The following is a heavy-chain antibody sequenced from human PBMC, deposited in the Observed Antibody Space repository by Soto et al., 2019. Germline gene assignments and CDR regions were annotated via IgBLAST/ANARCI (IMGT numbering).Heavy chain of an antibody. V-gene: IGHV4-31*03. Sequence: SETLSLTCTVSGGSISSGGYYWSWIRQHPGKGLEWIGYIYYSGSTYYNPSLKSRVTISVDTSKNQFSLKLSSVTAADTAVYYCARESRFNYYGSGSYNWFDPWGQGTLVTVSS. CDR1: GGSISSGGYY. D-gene: IGHD3-10*01. J-gene: IGHJ5*02. CDR3: ARESRFNYYGSGSYNWFDP. CDR2: IYYSGST.